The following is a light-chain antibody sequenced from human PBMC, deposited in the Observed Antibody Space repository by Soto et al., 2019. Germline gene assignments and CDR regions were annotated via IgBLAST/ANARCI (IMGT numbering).Light chain of an antibody. CDR1: QRLSMRY. Sequence: EFTQVPGTLSLSLLQSNSDSCRASQRLSMRYLAWYQQKPGQAPRLLIFGASDRATGIPDRFSGSGSGTDFTLSISRLEPEDFAVYYCQQYESSPQTFGQGTKLDIK. CDR2: GAS. V-gene: IGKV3-20*01. J-gene: IGKJ5*01. CDR3: QQYESSPQT.